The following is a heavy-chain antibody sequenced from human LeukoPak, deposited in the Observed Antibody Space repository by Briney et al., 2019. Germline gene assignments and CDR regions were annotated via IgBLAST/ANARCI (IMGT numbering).Heavy chain of an antibody. D-gene: IGHD2-21*01. J-gene: IGHJ3*02. V-gene: IGHV4-59*08. CDR2: IYYSGST. Sequence: SETLSLTCTVSGGSISSYYWSWIRQPPGKGLEWIGYIYYSGSTNYNPSLKSRVTISVDTSKNQFSLKLSSVTAADTAVYYCARVIGHGADAFDIWGQGTMVTVSS. CDR3: ARVIGHGADAFDI. CDR1: GGSISSYY.